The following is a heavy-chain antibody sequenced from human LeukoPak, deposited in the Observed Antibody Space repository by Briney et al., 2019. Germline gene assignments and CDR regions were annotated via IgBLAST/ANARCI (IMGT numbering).Heavy chain of an antibody. J-gene: IGHJ4*02. V-gene: IGHV1-18*01. CDR1: GYTFTSYG. D-gene: IGHD6-13*01. CDR2: ISAYNGNT. CDR3: ARDSLDSSSKINYFDY. Sequence: GASVKVSCEASGYTFTSYGISWVRQAPGQGLEWMGWISAYNGNTNYAQKLQGRVTMTTDTSTSTAYMELRSLRSDDTAVYYCARDSLDSSSKINYFDYWGQGTLVTVSS.